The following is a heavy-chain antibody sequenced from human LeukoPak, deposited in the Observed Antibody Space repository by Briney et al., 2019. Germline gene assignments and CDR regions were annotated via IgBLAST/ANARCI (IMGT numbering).Heavy chain of an antibody. CDR3: ARQRLPPYCSGGSCYPDNYFDY. J-gene: IGHJ4*02. CDR2: IYYSGST. V-gene: IGHV4-39*01. CDR1: GGSISSSSYY. D-gene: IGHD2-15*01. Sequence: SETLSLTCTVSGGSISSSSYYWGWIRQPPGKGLEGIGSIYYSGSTYYNPSLKSRVTISVDTSKNQFSLKLSSVTAADTAVYYCARQRLPPYCSGGSCYPDNYFDYWGQGTLVTVSS.